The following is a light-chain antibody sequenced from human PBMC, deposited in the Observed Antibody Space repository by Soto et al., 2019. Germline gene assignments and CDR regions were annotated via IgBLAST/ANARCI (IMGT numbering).Light chain of an antibody. J-gene: IGKJ1*01. V-gene: IGKV3-20*01. CDR1: QSVSSSY. Sequence: EIVLTQSPGTLSLSPGERATLSCRARQSVSSSYLAWYQQKPGQAPRLLIYGASNRATGIPDRISGSESGTDFTLTISRLEPEDFAVYYCQQYGSSPWTFGQGTKVDIK. CDR2: GAS. CDR3: QQYGSSPWT.